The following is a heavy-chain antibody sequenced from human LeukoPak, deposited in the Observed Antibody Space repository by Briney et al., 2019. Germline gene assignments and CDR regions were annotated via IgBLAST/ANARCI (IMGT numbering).Heavy chain of an antibody. CDR2: TRNKANSYTT. CDR3: GRSGRYRPSDL. V-gene: IGHV3-72*01. J-gene: IGHJ5*02. Sequence: LSLTCTVSGGSVSSGSYYWSWIRQPPGKGLEWVGRTRNKANSYTTEYAASVKGRFTISRDDPKNLLYLQMNSLKSEDTAVYYCGRSGRYRPSDLWGQGTLVTVSS. CDR1: GGSVSSGSYY. D-gene: IGHD1-26*01.